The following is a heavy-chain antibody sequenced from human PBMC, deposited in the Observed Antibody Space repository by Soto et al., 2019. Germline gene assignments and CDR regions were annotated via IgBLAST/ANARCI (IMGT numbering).Heavy chain of an antibody. Sequence: ASVKVSCKASGYTFTTYYMHWVLQAPGQGLEWLGIINPSGGRASYTQKFQGRLTLTRETSTSTVYLELSSLRSEDTAVYYCARDEQQLAPHYYFDYWGQGTLVTVS. CDR1: GYTFTTYY. CDR3: ARDEQQLAPHYYFDY. D-gene: IGHD6-13*01. CDR2: INPSGGRA. J-gene: IGHJ4*02. V-gene: IGHV1-46*01.